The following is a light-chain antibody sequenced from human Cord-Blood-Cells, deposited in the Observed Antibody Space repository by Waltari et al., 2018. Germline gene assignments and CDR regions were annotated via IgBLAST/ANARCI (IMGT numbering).Light chain of an antibody. CDR2: AAS. Sequence: DIQMTQSPSSLSASVGDRVTIPCRASQSISSYLNWYQQKPGKAPKLLIYAASSLQSGVPPRFSGSGSWTDFSLIISSLQPEEFATYYCQQSYSTPPYTFGQGTKLEIK. CDR3: QQSYSTPPYT. J-gene: IGKJ2*01. V-gene: IGKV1-39*01. CDR1: QSISSY.